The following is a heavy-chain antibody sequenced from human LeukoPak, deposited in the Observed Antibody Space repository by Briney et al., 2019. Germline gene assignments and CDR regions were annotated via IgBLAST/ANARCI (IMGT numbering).Heavy chain of an antibody. CDR3: ARDWGASFDY. D-gene: IGHD3-16*01. Sequence: PGRSLRLSCAASGFTFSSYAMHWVRQAPGKGLEWVAVISYDGSNKYYADSVKGRFTISRDNSKNTLYLQMNSLRAEDTAVYYCARDWGASFDYWGQGTLVTVSS. V-gene: IGHV3-30*01. CDR1: GFTFSSYA. CDR2: ISYDGSNK. J-gene: IGHJ4*02.